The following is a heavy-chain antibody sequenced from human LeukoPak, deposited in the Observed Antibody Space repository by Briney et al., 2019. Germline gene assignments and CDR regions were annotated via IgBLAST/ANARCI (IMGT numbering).Heavy chain of an antibody. CDR2: IYYRGSN. Sequence: PSETQSLTCTVSGGSISSYYWSWIRQPPGKGREWLGYIYYRGSNNYNPSLESRFPLSVETSKNQFSLKLSSVAAADTAGYYFARAPLAVAGMGNWFDPWGKGNLVTVFS. D-gene: IGHD6-19*01. V-gene: IGHV4-59*01. CDR3: ARAPLAVAGMGNWFDP. CDR1: GGSISSYY. J-gene: IGHJ5*02.